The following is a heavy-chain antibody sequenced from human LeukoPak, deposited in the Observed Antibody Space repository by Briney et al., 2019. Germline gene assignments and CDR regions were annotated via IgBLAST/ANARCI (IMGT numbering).Heavy chain of an antibody. V-gene: IGHV3-23*01. Sequence: GGSLRLSCAASGFTFTNYGMNWVRQAPGKGLEWVSAISGSGGSTYYADSVKGRFTISRDNSKNTLYLQMNSLRAEDTAVYYCAKDTLGAIWFGESIPQRDCWGQGTLVTVSS. CDR3: AKDTLGAIWFGESIPQRDC. J-gene: IGHJ4*02. CDR2: ISGSGGST. CDR1: GFTFTNYG. D-gene: IGHD3-10*01.